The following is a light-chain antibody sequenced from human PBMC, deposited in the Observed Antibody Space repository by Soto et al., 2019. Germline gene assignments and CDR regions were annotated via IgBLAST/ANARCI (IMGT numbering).Light chain of an antibody. CDR2: GTS. V-gene: IGKV3-20*01. CDR1: QSVSSSH. J-gene: IGKJ1*01. CDR3: QQYSSSPGT. Sequence: IVLTQSPVTLSLSPGERATLSCRASQSVSSSHLAWYQQRLGQAPRLLIYGTSNRATGIPDRFSGSRSGTDFTLTITRLESEDFAVYYCQQYSSSPGTFGQGTKVDIK.